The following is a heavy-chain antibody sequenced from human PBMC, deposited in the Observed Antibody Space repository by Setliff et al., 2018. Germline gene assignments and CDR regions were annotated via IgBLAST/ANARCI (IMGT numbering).Heavy chain of an antibody. Sequence: KTSETLSLTCAVSGSAISSGHYWGWIRQPPGKGLEWIGSFRPSGKTYYNPSLKSRVTIFVDTSKNQFSLNLNSVTAADTGVYYCASCRYQVPYDYWGQGILVTVSS. J-gene: IGHJ4*02. CDR3: ASCRYQVPYDY. CDR2: FRPSGKT. V-gene: IGHV4-38-2*01. D-gene: IGHD2-2*01. CDR1: GSAISSGHY.